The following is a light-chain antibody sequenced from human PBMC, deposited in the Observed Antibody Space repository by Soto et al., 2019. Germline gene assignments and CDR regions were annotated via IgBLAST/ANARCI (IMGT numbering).Light chain of an antibody. CDR1: QDISTY. CDR2: AAS. CDR3: QKYNTAPLT. V-gene: IGKV1-27*01. J-gene: IGKJ1*01. Sequence: DIRMTQSPSSLSSSVGDRVTIACRASQDISTYLAWYQQKPGKVPKLLIYAASTLLSGIPSRFSGSGSWTDFTLTISSLQPEDVATYYCQKYNTAPLTFGQGTKVEIK.